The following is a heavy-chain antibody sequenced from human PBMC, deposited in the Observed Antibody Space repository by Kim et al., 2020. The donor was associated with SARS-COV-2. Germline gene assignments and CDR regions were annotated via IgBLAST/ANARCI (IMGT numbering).Heavy chain of an antibody. Sequence: GGSQRLSCEASGFTFSSYAMSWVRQAPGKGLEWVSGISGSGGSTYYADSVKGRFTISRDNSKNTLYLQMNSLRAEDTAVYYCTKARSGAHFDWFGTWFDPWGQGTLVTVSS. V-gene: IGHV3-23*01. CDR1: GFTFSSYA. CDR2: ISGSGGST. D-gene: IGHD3-9*01. J-gene: IGHJ5*02. CDR3: TKARSGAHFDWFGTWFDP.